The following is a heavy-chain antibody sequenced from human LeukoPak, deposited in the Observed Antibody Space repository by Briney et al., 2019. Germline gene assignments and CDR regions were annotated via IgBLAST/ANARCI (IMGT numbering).Heavy chain of an antibody. J-gene: IGHJ4*02. CDR1: GFTFGSHA. CDR2: IFGSGGSP. Sequence: GGSLRLSCEASGFTFGSHAMYCVRHAPGRGLEWVADIFGSGGSPHYADSVRGRFTISRDNPRNTVYLQINILRDEDTAVYYCGKTTVGYSSGQKPAWPVDYWGQGTLVTVSS. V-gene: IGHV3-23*01. CDR3: GKTTVGYSSGQKPAWPVDY. D-gene: IGHD5-18*01.